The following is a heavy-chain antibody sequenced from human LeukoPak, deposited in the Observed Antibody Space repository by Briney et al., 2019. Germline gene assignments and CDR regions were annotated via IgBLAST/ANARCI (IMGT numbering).Heavy chain of an antibody. D-gene: IGHD3-10*01. CDR2: ISSSGSTI. CDR3: AIAESYYGSGRLDY. Sequence: PGGSLRLSCAASGFTFSSSEMNWVRQAPGKGLEWVSYISSSGSTIYYADSVKGRFTISRDNAKNSLYLQMNSLRAEDTAVYYCAIAESYYGSGRLDYWGQGTLVTVSS. V-gene: IGHV3-48*03. CDR1: GFTFSSSE. J-gene: IGHJ4*02.